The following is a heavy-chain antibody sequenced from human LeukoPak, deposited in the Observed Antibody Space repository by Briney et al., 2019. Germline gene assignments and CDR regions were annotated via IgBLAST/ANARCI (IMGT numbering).Heavy chain of an antibody. CDR3: ARKGYYDILTGYYLRYFDL. CDR2: INPSGST. Sequence: PSETLSLTCAVYGESFSGYYWSWIRQPPRKGLEWIGEINPSGSTNYNPSLKSRVTISVDTSKNQFSLKLSPVTAADTAVYYCARKGYYDILTGYYLRYFDLWGRGTLVTVSS. CDR1: GESFSGYY. V-gene: IGHV4-34*01. D-gene: IGHD3-9*01. J-gene: IGHJ2*01.